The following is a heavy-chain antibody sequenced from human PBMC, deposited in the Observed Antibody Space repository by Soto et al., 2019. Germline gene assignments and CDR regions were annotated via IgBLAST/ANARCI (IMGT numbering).Heavy chain of an antibody. J-gene: IGHJ6*02. CDR3: ARDLLHYDFWSGYSAYFYYGMDV. Sequence: LSLTCTVSGFTFSSYEMNWVRQAPGQGLEWVAYISDSGGTVYYADSVKGRFTVSRDNAQNSVYLQMNSLRTEDTAVYYCARDLLHYDFWSGYSAYFYYGMDVWGPGTTVTVSS. D-gene: IGHD3-3*01. V-gene: IGHV3-48*03. CDR1: GFTFSSYE. CDR2: ISDSGGTV.